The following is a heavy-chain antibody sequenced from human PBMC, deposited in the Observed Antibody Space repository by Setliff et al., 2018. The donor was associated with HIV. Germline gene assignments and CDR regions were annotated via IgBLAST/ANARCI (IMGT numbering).Heavy chain of an antibody. J-gene: IGHJ5*02. CDR2: ILYSGST. D-gene: IGHD4-17*01. Sequence: SETLSLTCTVSGGSISSYYWSWIRQPPGKGLEWIGYILYSGSTNYNPSLKSRVTITVDASKNQFSLRLSSVTAADTAVYYCARGFLRSRRRWFDPWGRGALVTVSS. CDR1: GGSISSYY. V-gene: IGHV4-59*01. CDR3: ARGFLRSRRRWFDP.